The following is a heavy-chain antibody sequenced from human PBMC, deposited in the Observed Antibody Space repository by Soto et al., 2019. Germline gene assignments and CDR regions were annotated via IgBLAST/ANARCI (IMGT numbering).Heavy chain of an antibody. Sequence: SVQLSCPASGGTFSSYAISWVRQAPGQGLEWMGGIIPIFGTANYAQKFQGRVTITADKSTSTAYMELSSLRSEDKAVYYCETGCEITTARHSVFELWGQGTMATVS. CDR3: ETGCEITTARHSVFEL. CDR1: GGTFSSYA. J-gene: IGHJ3*01. D-gene: IGHD1-1*01. V-gene: IGHV1-69*06. CDR2: IIPIFGTA.